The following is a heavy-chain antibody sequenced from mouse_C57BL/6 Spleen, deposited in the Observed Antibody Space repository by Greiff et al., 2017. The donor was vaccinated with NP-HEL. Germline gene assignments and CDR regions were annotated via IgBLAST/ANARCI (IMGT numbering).Heavy chain of an antibody. V-gene: IGHV5-4*01. Sequence: EVKVVESGGGLVKPGGSLKLSCAASGFTFSSYAISWVRQTPEKRLEWVATISDGGSYTYYPDNVKGRFTISRDNAKNNLYLQMSHLKSEDTAMYYCARDTDDGYHWYFDVWGTGTTVTVSS. CDR3: ARDTDDGYHWYFDV. CDR2: ISDGGSYT. J-gene: IGHJ1*03. CDR1: GFTFSSYA. D-gene: IGHD2-3*01.